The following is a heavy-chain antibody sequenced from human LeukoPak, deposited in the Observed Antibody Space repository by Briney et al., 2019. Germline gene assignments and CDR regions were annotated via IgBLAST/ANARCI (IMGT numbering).Heavy chain of an antibody. J-gene: IGHJ5*02. V-gene: IGHV1-46*01. D-gene: IGHD6-6*01. Sequence: ASVKVSCKASGYTFTSYYMHWVRQAPGQGLEWMGIINPSGGSTSYAQKFQSRVTMTRDMSTSTVYMELSSLRSEDTAVYYCARADSSSHNWFDPWAREPWSPSPQ. CDR2: INPSGGST. CDR1: GYTFTSYY. CDR3: ARADSSSHNWFDP.